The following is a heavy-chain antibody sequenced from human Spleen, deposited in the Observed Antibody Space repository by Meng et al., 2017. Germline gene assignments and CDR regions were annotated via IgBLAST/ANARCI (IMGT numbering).Heavy chain of an antibody. J-gene: IGHJ4*01. D-gene: IGHD6-19*01. CDR1: GGSIRSSNW. Sequence: QGQLQESVPGPVKSSGTLSLTCAVSGGSIRSSNWCSWVRQSPGKGLEWIGEIYHLGSTHYNPSLKSRVTISVDKSKTQFSLKVTSVTAADTAVYYCAVFSSGWGPFDCWGQGTLVTVSS. CDR2: IYHLGST. V-gene: IGHV4-4*02. CDR3: AVFSSGWGPFDC.